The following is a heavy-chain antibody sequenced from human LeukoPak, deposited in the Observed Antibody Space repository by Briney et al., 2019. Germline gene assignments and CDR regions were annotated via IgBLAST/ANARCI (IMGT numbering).Heavy chain of an antibody. Sequence: SETLSLTCTVSGGSISSYYWSWIRQPPGKGLEWIGYIYYSGSTNYNPSLKSRVTISVDTSKNQFSLKLSSVTAADTAVYYCARVTITMIVVAYFDYWGQGTLVTVSS. CDR2: IYYSGST. CDR1: GGSISSYY. CDR3: ARVTITMIVVAYFDY. D-gene: IGHD3-22*01. J-gene: IGHJ4*02. V-gene: IGHV4-59*01.